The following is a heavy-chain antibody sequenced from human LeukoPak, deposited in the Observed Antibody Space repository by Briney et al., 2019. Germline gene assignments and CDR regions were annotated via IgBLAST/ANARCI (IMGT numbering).Heavy chain of an antibody. CDR3: ARCGSSGYHDGFDM. CDR2: INPTGGST. V-gene: IGHV1-46*01. J-gene: IGHJ3*02. Sequence: ASVKVSCKASGYTFTSYYMNWVRQAPGQGLEWMGIINPTGGSTSYAQKFQGRVTMTRGTSTSTVYMDLSSLRSEDTAVYYCARCGSSGYHDGFDMWGQGTMVTVSS. D-gene: IGHD3-22*01. CDR1: GYTFTSYY.